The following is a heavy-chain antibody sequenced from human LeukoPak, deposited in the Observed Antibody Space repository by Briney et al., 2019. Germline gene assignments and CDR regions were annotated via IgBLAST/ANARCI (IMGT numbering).Heavy chain of an antibody. D-gene: IGHD3-10*01. J-gene: IGHJ5*02. Sequence: PSETLSLTCTVSGGSISSYYWSWIRQPPGKGLEWIGYIYYSGSTNYNPSLKSRVTISVDTSKNQFSLKLSSVTAADTAVYYCARLRITMVRGVIITPHDHWGQGTLVIVSS. CDR3: ARLRITMVRGVIITPHDH. V-gene: IGHV4-59*08. CDR2: IYYSGST. CDR1: GGSISSYY.